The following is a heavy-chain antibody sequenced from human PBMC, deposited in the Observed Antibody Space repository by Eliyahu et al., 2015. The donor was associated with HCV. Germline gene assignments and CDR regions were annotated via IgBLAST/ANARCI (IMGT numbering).Heavy chain of an antibody. D-gene: IGHD4-17*01. CDR2: LXGDGNLT. Sequence: QLVESGGGLLQPGGSVTLSCAXSGFTFNTXWXXWFRQAPGKGLMWXARLXGDGNLTDYXDSVKGRSTISRDNARNTLYIEINGLRAEDTAVYFCARGRDFGDYVDLYGLDVWGHGTTVTVSS. CDR3: ARGRDFGDYVDLYGLDV. CDR1: GFTFNTXW. J-gene: IGHJ6*02. V-gene: IGHV3-74*01.